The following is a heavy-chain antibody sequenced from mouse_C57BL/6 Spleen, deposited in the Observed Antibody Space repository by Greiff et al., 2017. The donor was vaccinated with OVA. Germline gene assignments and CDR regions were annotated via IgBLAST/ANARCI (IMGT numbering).Heavy chain of an antibody. V-gene: IGHV1-55*01. Sequence: QLQQPGAELVKPGASVKMSCKASGYTFTSYWITWVKQRPGQGLEWIGDIYPGSGSTNYNEKFKSKATLTVDTSSSTAYMQLSSLTSEDSAVYYCARSGYYGSSLAWFAYWGQGTLVTVSA. CDR1: GYTFTSYW. D-gene: IGHD1-1*01. CDR2: IYPGSGST. CDR3: ARSGYYGSSLAWFAY. J-gene: IGHJ3*01.